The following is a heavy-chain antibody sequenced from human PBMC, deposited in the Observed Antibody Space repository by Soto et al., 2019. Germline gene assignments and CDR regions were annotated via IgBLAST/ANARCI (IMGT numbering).Heavy chain of an antibody. Sequence: TLSLTCAVSGGSISSGGYSWSWIRQPPGKGLEWIGDIYHSGSTYYNPSLKSRVTISVDRSKKQFSLKLSSVTAADTAVYYCARASGYCSGGSCPVPWFDPWGQGTLVTFSS. D-gene: IGHD2-15*01. CDR3: ARASGYCSGGSCPVPWFDP. J-gene: IGHJ5*02. V-gene: IGHV4-30-2*01. CDR1: GGSISSGGYS. CDR2: IYHSGST.